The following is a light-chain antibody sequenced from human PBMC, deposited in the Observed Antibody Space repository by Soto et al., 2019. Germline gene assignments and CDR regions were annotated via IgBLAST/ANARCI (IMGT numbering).Light chain of an antibody. CDR2: TDN. Sequence: QSVLTQPPSASGTPGQRVTISCSGGSRNVGSYFVYWYQQFPGTAPKLLIYTDNQRPSGVPDRFFGTKSGTSASLAISGLRSEDEADYYCAAWDDSLSEWVFGGGTKLTVL. V-gene: IGLV1-47*02. J-gene: IGLJ3*02. CDR3: AAWDDSLSEWV. CDR1: SRNVGSYF.